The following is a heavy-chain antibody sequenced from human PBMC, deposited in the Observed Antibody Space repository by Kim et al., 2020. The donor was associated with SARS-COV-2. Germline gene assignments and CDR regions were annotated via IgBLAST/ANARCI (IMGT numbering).Heavy chain of an antibody. Sequence: YSQNCQGRVTFTRDTSATTAYMELTSLTFKDTAVYYCAREGSGRYNWLDPWGQGTLVTVSS. D-gene: IGHD3-10*01. CDR3: AREGSGRYNWLDP. V-gene: IGHV1-3*01. J-gene: IGHJ5*02.